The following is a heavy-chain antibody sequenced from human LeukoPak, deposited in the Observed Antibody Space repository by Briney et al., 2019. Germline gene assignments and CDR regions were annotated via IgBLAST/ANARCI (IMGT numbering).Heavy chain of an antibody. J-gene: IGHJ3*02. CDR2: TYTGGNS. V-gene: IGHV3-53*01. CDR1: GFTFSSYA. CDR3: ARGGRGSAAVVAPRSFDI. Sequence: GGSLRLSCAASGFTFSSYAMSWVRQAPGKGLEWVSVTYTGGNSYYAGSVKGRFIISRDISKNTLYLQMNSLRAEDSALYYCARGGRGSAAVVAPRSFDIWGQGTMVTVSS. D-gene: IGHD3-22*01.